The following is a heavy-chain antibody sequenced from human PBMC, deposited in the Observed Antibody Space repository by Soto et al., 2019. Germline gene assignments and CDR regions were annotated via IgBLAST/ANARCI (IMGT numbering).Heavy chain of an antibody. CDR2: IYYSGST. CDR1: GGSISSYY. V-gene: IGHV4-59*01. J-gene: IGHJ3*02. Sequence: PSETLSLTCTVSGGSISSYYWSWIRQPPGKGLEWIGYIYYSGSTNYNPSLKSRVTISVDTSKNQFSLKLSSVTAADTAVYYCARVRYIWGAPHTDAFDIWGQGTMVTVSS. D-gene: IGHD3-16*01. CDR3: ARVRYIWGAPHTDAFDI.